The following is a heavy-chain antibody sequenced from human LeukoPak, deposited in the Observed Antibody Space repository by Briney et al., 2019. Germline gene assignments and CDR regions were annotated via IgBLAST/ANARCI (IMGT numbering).Heavy chain of an antibody. CDR3: ARHWNRGSRDY. Sequence: KPSETLSLTCTVSDGSISSSSYYWGWIRQPPGKGLEWIGSIYYSGSTYYNPSLKSRVTISVDTSKNQFSLKLSSVTAADTAVYYCARHWNRGSRDYWGQGTLVTVSS. CDR2: IYYSGST. J-gene: IGHJ4*02. D-gene: IGHD1-26*01. V-gene: IGHV4-39*01. CDR1: DGSISSSSYY.